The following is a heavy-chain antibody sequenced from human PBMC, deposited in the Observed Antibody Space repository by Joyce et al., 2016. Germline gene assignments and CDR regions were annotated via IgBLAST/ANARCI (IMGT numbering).Heavy chain of an antibody. Sequence: EVQLVQSGAEVKKPGESLKISCKGSGYSFTTYWIGWARQMPGKGLEWMGTIYLGDSNITYSPSFQGQVTISADKSINTAYLQWSSLKASDTAMYYCARRLTGPFDYWGQGTLVTVSS. CDR3: ARRLTGPFDY. D-gene: IGHD3-9*01. J-gene: IGHJ4*02. CDR1: GYSFTTYW. V-gene: IGHV5-51*01. CDR2: IYLGDSNI.